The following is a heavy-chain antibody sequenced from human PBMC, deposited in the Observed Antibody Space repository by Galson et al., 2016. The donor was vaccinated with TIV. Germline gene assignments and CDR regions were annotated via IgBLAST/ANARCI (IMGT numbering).Heavy chain of an antibody. CDR2: ISNSGDYI. CDR1: GFSFSGHS. CDR3: ARIIGYWVGYYTMDV. V-gene: IGHV3-21*01. J-gene: IGHJ6*02. D-gene: IGHD2-8*02. Sequence: SLRLSCAASGFSFSGHSMNWVRQAPGKGLEWVSSISNSGDYIYYSDSMKGRFTISRDNAKKSLYLQMHSLRAEDTAVYYCARIIGYWVGYYTMDVWCHGTTVTVSS.